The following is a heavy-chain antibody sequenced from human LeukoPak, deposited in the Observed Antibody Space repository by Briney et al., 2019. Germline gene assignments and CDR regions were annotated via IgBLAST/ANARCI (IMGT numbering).Heavy chain of an antibody. J-gene: IGHJ3*02. D-gene: IGHD4-23*01. V-gene: IGHV5-51*01. CDR3: ARRPPTVVTLSRDALHI. CDR1: GYTFMNYW. Sequence: GEPLKISSKGSGYTFMNYWIGGVRPMPGKGLEWMGIIYPADSDTTYSPSFRGQVTISADKSINTASLQWGSLKASDPAMYYCARRPPTVVTLSRDALHIWGQGTMVTVSS. CDR2: IYPADSDT.